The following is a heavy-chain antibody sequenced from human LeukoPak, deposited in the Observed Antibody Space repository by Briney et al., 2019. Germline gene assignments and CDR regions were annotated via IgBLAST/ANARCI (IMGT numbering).Heavy chain of an antibody. J-gene: IGHJ4*02. CDR3: ARGQEYSSSSCDY. Sequence: GGSLRLSCAASGFTFSSYSMNWVRQAPGKGLEWVSSISSSSSYIYYADSVKGRFTISRDNAKNSLYLQMNSLRAEDTAVYYCARGQEYSSSSCDYWGQGTLVIVSS. CDR1: GFTFSSYS. CDR2: ISSSSSYI. D-gene: IGHD6-6*01. V-gene: IGHV3-21*01.